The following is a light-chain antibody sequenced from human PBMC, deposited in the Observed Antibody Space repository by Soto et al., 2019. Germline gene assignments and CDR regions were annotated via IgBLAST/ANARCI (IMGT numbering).Light chain of an antibody. V-gene: IGLV2-14*01. CDR2: DVS. CDR3: SSYTSSSNFSSV. J-gene: IGLJ1*01. Sequence: QSVLTQPASVSGSPRQSLTISCTGTSSDVGGYNYVSWYQQHPGKAPKLMIYDVSNRPSGVSNRFSGSKSGNTASLTISGLQAEDEADYYCSSYTSSSNFSSVFGTGNEVTV. CDR1: SSDVGGYNY.